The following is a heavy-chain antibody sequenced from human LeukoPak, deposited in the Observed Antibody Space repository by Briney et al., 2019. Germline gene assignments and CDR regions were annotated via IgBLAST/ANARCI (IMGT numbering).Heavy chain of an antibody. D-gene: IGHD5-12*01. V-gene: IGHV3-23*01. Sequence: PGGSLRLSCAFSGFTFRSYAMNWVRQAPGKGLEWVAAITADGGSTHYTTSVKGWFIISRDTPKNTLSLQMNNLRAEDTAVYFCARVWLRDYMDVWGEGTTVSVSS. CDR3: ARVWLRDYMDV. J-gene: IGHJ6*03. CDR1: GFTFRSYA. CDR2: ITADGGST.